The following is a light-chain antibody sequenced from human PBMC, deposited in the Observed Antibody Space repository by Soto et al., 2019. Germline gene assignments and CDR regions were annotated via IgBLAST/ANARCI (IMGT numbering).Light chain of an antibody. CDR1: QSVSSY. CDR2: DAS. J-gene: IGKJ5*01. V-gene: IGKV3-11*01. CDR3: QRRSNWVPIT. Sequence: EIVLTQSPGTLSLSPGERATPSCRASQSVSSYLAWYQQKPGQAPRLLIYDASNRATGIPARFSGSVYGTESALYRNSVEPQDFAVYYSQRRSNWVPITCAQGTDWRL.